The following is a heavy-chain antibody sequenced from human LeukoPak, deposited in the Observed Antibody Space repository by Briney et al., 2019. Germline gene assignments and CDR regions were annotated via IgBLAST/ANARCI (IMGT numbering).Heavy chain of an antibody. V-gene: IGHV4-59*01. CDR1: GGSISSYY. D-gene: IGHD6-6*01. CDR3: ARDPLAARGWFDP. Sequence: PSETLSLTCTVSGGSISSYYWSWIRQPPGKGLEWIGYIYYSGSTNYNPSLKSRVTISVDTSKNQFSLKLSSVTAADTAVYYCARDPLAARGWFDPWGQGTLVTVSS. J-gene: IGHJ5*02. CDR2: IYYSGST.